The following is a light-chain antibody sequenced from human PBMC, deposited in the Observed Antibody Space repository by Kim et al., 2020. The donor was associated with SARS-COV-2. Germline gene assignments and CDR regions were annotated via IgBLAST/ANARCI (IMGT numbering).Light chain of an antibody. CDR3: QQYYSYPLT. CDR1: QGISSY. CDR2: AAS. V-gene: IGKV1-8*01. Sequence: AIRITQSPSSLSASTGDRVTITCRASQGISSYLAWYQQKPGKAPKLLIYAASTLQSGVPSRFSGSGSGTDFTLTISCPQSEDFATYYCQQYYSYPLTFGGGTKVEI. J-gene: IGKJ4*01.